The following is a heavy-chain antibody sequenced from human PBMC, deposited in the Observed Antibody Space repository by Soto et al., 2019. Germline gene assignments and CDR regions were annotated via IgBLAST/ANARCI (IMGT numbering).Heavy chain of an antibody. CDR3: ASGDSTDYSTVFFSSFYSHDFDF. CDR2: MNPKSGGT. V-gene: IGHV1-2*04. CDR1: GYIFTDYH. D-gene: IGHD3-3*01. Sequence: ASVKVSCKSSGYIFTDYHIHGVRQAPGQGVEWLGRMNPKSGGTSTAQKFQDWVNITTYKSISMAARELITMKSDNTSIYYYASGDSTDYSTVFFSSFYSHDFDFWGQGTLVTVSS. J-gene: IGHJ4*02.